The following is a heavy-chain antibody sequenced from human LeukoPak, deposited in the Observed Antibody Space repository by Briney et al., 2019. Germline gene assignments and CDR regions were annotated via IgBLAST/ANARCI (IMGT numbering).Heavy chain of an antibody. Sequence: ASVKVSCKASGYTFSAYYINWVRQAPGQGLEWMGWINPNTGGTNYAQKFQGRVTMTRDTSISTVYMELSSLRYDDSAVFYCARTYYSGLGTSFYYYMDVWGKGTTVTISS. V-gene: IGHV1-2*02. CDR3: ARTYYSGLGTSFYYYMDV. CDR2: INPNTGGT. J-gene: IGHJ6*03. D-gene: IGHD3-10*01. CDR1: GYTFSAYY.